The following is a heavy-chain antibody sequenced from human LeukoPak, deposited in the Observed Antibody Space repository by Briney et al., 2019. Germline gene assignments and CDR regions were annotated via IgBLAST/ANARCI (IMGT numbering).Heavy chain of an antibody. D-gene: IGHD4-11*01. CDR3: AGMTTVTYYYYYMDV. CDR2: IIPMFGTV. Sequence: SVKVSCKASGGTFSSYAISWVRQAPGQGLEWMGGIIPMFGTVNYAQKFQGRVTITADESTSTAYMELSSLRSEDTAVYYCAGMTTVTYYYYYMDVWGKGTTVTVSS. J-gene: IGHJ6*03. V-gene: IGHV1-69*01. CDR1: GGTFSSYA.